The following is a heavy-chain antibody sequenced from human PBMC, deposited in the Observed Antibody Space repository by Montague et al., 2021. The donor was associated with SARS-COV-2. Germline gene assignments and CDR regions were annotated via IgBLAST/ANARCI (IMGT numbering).Heavy chain of an antibody. J-gene: IGHJ4*02. D-gene: IGHD6-6*01. V-gene: IGHV4-34*01. CDR2: TTHDGET. Sequence: SETLSLTCAVRRAPFSGYFCTSVRQTSEHRLQWVVDTTHDGETNYSPSLKSRVTISADKSKSQFSLRLDSVTAADAAVYYCARGQSNLKYWGQGTLVTVSS. CDR3: ARGQSNLKY. CDR1: RAPFSGYF.